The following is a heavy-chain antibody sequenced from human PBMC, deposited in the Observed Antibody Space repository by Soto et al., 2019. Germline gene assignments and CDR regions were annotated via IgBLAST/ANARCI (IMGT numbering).Heavy chain of an antibody. CDR2: ISAFYGDT. Sequence: QVQLVQSGSEVKKPGASVNVSCKAFGYTFTSYGFSWVRQVPGQGLEWLGWISAFYGDTQYAQTMKGRLTVTTDTSTTTVHMQLRSLTPADTAVYYCTREAGWQRMVPYDWGQGTLVSVS. CDR3: TREAGWQRMVPYD. J-gene: IGHJ4*02. CDR1: GYTFTSYG. D-gene: IGHD6-25*01. V-gene: IGHV1-18*04.